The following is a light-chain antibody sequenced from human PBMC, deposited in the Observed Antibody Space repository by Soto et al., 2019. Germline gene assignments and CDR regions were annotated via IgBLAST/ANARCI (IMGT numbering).Light chain of an antibody. CDR3: QQYGSSPTT. CDR1: QSVSSIY. CDR2: GAS. Sequence: EIVLTQSPGTLSLSPGERATLSCRASQSVSSIYLAWYQQKRGLAPRLLIYGASSRATGIPDRFSGSGSGTDFTLTISRLEPEDFAVYYCQQYGSSPTTFGQGTKVEI. V-gene: IGKV3-20*01. J-gene: IGKJ1*01.